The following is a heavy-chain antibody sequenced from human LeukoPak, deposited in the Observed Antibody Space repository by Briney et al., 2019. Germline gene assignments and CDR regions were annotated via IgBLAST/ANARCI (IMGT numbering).Heavy chain of an antibody. V-gene: IGHV4-34*01. CDR2: INHSGST. CDR3: ARDRTGTSSSLPNYYYYYYMDV. Sequence: SETLSLTCAVYGGSFSAYYWSWIRQPPGKRLEWIGEINHSGSTNYNPSLKSRVTILLDTSKNQFSLNLSSVTAADTAVYYCARDRTGTSSSLPNYYYYYYMDVWGKGTTVTISS. J-gene: IGHJ6*03. CDR1: GGSFSAYY. D-gene: IGHD1-1*01.